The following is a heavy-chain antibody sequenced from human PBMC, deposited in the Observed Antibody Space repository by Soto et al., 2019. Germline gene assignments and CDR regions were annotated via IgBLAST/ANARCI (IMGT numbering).Heavy chain of an antibody. CDR3: ARSLSQRRWLEKGYEY. CDR1: GGSISSRTYN. D-gene: IGHD6-19*01. V-gene: IGHV4-39*01. CDR2: IYYGGNT. Sequence: SETCLTCAVSGGSISSRTYNWAWIRQPPGKGLEWIGSIYYGGNTYYKPSLKSRVTISVDSSKNQLSLRLTSVTAADTAVYYCARSLSQRRWLEKGYEYWGQGTRVTVSS. J-gene: IGHJ4*02.